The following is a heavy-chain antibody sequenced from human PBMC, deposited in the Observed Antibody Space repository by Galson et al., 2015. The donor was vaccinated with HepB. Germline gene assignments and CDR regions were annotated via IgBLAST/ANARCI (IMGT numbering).Heavy chain of an antibody. J-gene: IGHJ4*02. Sequence: PAQVNPTQTLTLTCKFSGFLLRTSGVGVGWIRQPPGKALEWLALIYWDDDKRYSPSRKSRLTITKDTSKNQVVLKMTNMDPVATATYYCAHSREVWYPSYFDYWGQGTLVTVSS. CDR1: GFLLRTSGVG. D-gene: IGHD6-13*01. V-gene: IGHV2-5*02. CDR2: IYWDDDK. CDR3: AHSREVWYPSYFDY.